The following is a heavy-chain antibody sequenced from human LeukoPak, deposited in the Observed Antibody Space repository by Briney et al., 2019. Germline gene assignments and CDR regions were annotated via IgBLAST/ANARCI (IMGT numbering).Heavy chain of an antibody. CDR1: GFTFSSYA. D-gene: IGHD5-24*01. CDR3: ATLVEMATIVFDY. V-gene: IGHV3-30-3*01. CDR2: ISYDGSNK. J-gene: IGHJ4*02. Sequence: PGGSLRLSCAASGFTFSSYAMHWVRQAPGKGLEWVAVISYDGSNKYYADSVKGRFTISRGNSKNTLYLQMNSLRAEDTAVCYCATLVEMATIVFDYWGQGTLVTVSS.